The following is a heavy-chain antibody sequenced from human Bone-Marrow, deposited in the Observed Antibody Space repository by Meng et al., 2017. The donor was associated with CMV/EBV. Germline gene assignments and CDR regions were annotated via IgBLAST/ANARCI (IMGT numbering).Heavy chain of an antibody. D-gene: IGHD3-22*01. CDR1: SGGYY. V-gene: IGHV4-31*02. Sequence: SGGYYWSWNRQHPGKGLEWIGYIYYSGSTYYNPSLKSRVTISVDTSKNQFSLKLSSVTAADTAVYYCARGALGVGYYYDSSGILDYWGQGTLVTVSS. CDR3: ARGALGVGYYYDSSGILDY. J-gene: IGHJ4*02. CDR2: IYYSGST.